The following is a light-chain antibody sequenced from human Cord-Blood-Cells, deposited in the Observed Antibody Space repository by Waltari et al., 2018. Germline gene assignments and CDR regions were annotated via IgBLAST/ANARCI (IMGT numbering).Light chain of an antibody. CDR3: QQSYSTPYT. J-gene: IGKJ2*01. CDR2: AAS. V-gene: IGKV1-39*01. Sequence: DLQLPQSPSSLSASVGDIVTITCRASQSISSSLNWYQQKPGKAPKLLIYAASSLQSGVPSRFSGSGSGTDFTLTISSLQPEDFATYYCQQSYSTPYTFGQGTKLEIK. CDR1: QSISSS.